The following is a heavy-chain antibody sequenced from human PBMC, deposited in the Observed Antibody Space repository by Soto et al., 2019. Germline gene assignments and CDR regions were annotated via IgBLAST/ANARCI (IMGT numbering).Heavy chain of an antibody. J-gene: IGHJ5*02. CDR3: AKDSGYNYGYFRWFDP. CDR1: GGSISRYY. D-gene: IGHD5-18*01. CDR2: IYYSGST. Sequence: TSETLSLTCTVSGGSISRYYWNWIRQPPGKGLEWIGYIYYSGSTNYNPSLKSRVTISVDTSKNQFSLNLSSVTAADTAIYYCAKDSGYNYGYFRWFDPWGQGTLVTVSS. V-gene: IGHV4-59*01.